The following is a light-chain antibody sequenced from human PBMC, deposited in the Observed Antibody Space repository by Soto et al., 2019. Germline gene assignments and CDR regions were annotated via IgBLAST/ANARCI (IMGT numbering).Light chain of an antibody. CDR3: QQRDNWPKA. J-gene: IGKJ4*01. CDR2: DTS. V-gene: IGKV3-11*01. CDR1: QSLGSY. Sequence: EIVLTQSPATLSLFPGERATLSCRASQSLGSYLAWYQQKPGQAPRLLIHDTSNRATGIAARFSGSGSATETDFTLAISSLEPEDFAIYYCQQRDNWPKAFGGGTKVEI.